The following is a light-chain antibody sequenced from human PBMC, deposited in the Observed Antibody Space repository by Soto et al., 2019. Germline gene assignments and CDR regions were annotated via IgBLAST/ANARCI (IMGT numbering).Light chain of an antibody. V-gene: IGKV1-9*01. CDR1: QGIDTS. CDR3: QQDYSTRAT. J-gene: IGKJ5*01. Sequence: ILWTKSPSSLSSSVGDRVTITCRASQGIDTSLAWYQQKPGKAPKLLIYAPSNFQSGVPSRFSGSGSGTHFTLTITGLQLEDFATYYCQQDYSTRATFGQGRRLEI. CDR2: APS.